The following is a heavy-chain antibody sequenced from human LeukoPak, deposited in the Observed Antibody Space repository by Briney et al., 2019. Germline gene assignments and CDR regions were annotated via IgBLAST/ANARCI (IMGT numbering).Heavy chain of an antibody. CDR1: GVSISSGPYF. D-gene: IGHD2-21*01. Sequence: TLSLTCSVSGVSISSGPYFWSWIRQAPGQGLEWIVYSGPSGSTNYNAALSGRVAICLDRCRNHFTLMVTVGPAADTAFYYCAGKGPEHLPTSFDPWGRGILVTVSS. CDR2: SGPSGST. CDR3: AGKGPEHLPTSFDP. J-gene: IGHJ5*02. V-gene: IGHV4-30-2*01.